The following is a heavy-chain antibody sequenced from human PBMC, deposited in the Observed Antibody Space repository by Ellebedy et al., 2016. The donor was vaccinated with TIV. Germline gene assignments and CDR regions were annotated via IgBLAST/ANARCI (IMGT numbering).Heavy chain of an antibody. CDR1: GYTFTSYG. J-gene: IGHJ4*02. CDR2: ISAYNGNT. CDR3: ARSSSSWYSDY. D-gene: IGHD6-13*01. V-gene: IGHV1-18*01. Sequence: ASVKVSXXASGYTFTSYGISWVRQAPGQGLEWMGWISAYNGNTNYAQKLQGRVTMTTDTSTSTAYMELRSLRSDDTAVYYCARSSSSWYSDYWGQGTLVTVSS.